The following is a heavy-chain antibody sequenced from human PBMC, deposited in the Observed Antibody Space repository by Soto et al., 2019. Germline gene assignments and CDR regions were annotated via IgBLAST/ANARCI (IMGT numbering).Heavy chain of an antibody. Sequence: QVHLVESGGGVVQPGRSLRLSCVASGFSFSDYSIHWVRQAPGKGLEWVAFISYDGDKKFFADSVKGRFNISRDNAKNTVFLQMTSLRPEDTAVFHCAVMAVLVVSDDYGLDVWGQGTTVTVSS. D-gene: IGHD2-21*01. V-gene: IGHV3-30-3*01. CDR2: ISYDGDKK. CDR1: GFSFSDYS. J-gene: IGHJ6*02. CDR3: AVMAVLVVSDDYGLDV.